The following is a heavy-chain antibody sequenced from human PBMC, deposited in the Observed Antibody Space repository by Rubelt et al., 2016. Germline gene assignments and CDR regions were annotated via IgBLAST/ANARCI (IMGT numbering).Heavy chain of an antibody. Sequence: SPSRGLEWLGRTYYRSKWYNDYAVSVKSRITINPDTSKNQFSLQLNSVTPEDTAVYYCAGGITIFGVASGYFDYWGQGTLVTVSS. CDR3: AGGITIFGVASGYFDY. D-gene: IGHD3-3*01. J-gene: IGHJ4*02. CDR2: TYYRSKWYN. V-gene: IGHV6-1*01.